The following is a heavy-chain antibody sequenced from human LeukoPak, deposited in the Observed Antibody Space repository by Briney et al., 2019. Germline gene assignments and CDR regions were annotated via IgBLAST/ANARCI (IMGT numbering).Heavy chain of an antibody. D-gene: IGHD5-18*01. CDR3: ARRYSYGPFDY. J-gene: IGHJ4*02. CDR1: GGSISSHY. V-gene: IGHV4-59*08. CDR2: IYYSGST. Sequence: SETLSLTCTVSGGSISSHYWSWIRQPPGKGLEWIGYIYYSGSTNYNPSLKSRVTISVDASKNQFSLKLSSVTAADAAVYYCARRYSYGPFDYWGQGTLVTVSS.